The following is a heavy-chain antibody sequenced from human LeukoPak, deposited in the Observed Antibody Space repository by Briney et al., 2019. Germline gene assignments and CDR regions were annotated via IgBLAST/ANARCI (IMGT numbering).Heavy chain of an antibody. Sequence: GASVKVSCKASEYTFTRYYMHSVRQAPGQGLEGMGWINPNWGGNNYAQRFQGRVTITRGKCISTAYIELGKLRSDDTAVFYFARDHSRRIQLWEGNWFDPWGQGTLGTVSA. D-gene: IGHD5-18*01. V-gene: IGHV1-2*02. J-gene: IGHJ5*02. CDR2: INPNWGGN. CDR1: EYTFTRYY. CDR3: ARDHSRRIQLWEGNWFDP.